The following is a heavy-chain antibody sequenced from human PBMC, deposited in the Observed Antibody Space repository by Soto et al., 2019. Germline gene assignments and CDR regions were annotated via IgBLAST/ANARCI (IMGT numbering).Heavy chain of an antibody. D-gene: IGHD1-1*01. V-gene: IGHV3-11*01. Sequence: PGGSLRLSCSASRFTFSDYYISWIRPAPGKGLEWVSYISSSSSTIYYADSVKGRFTISRDNAKNSLYLQMNSLRAEDTAVYYCAGRNAFDIWGQGTMVTVSS. CDR1: RFTFSDYY. J-gene: IGHJ3*02. CDR2: ISSSSSTI. CDR3: AGRNAFDI.